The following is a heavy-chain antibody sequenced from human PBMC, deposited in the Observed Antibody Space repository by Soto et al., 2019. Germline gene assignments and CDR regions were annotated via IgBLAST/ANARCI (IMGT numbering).Heavy chain of an antibody. J-gene: IGHJ4*02. D-gene: IGHD3-22*01. CDR3: ASFPSDSSGTFDY. CDR2: ISRSGTTR. Sequence: GGSLRLSCAASGSTFSSYEMNWVRQAPGRGLEWVSYISRSGTTRYYADSVKGRFTISRDNAKNSLYLQMNSLRAEDTAVYYCASFPSDSSGTFDYWGQGTLVTVSS. V-gene: IGHV3-48*03. CDR1: GSTFSSYE.